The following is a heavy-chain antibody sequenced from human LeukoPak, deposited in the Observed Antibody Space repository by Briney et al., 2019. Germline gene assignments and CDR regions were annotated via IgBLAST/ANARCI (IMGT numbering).Heavy chain of an antibody. CDR1: GFTVSSSY. V-gene: IGHV3-53*01. CDR2: IYNDGST. CDR3: AREYYYDSSGYSPFDY. J-gene: IGHJ4*02. D-gene: IGHD3-22*01. Sequence: GGSLRLSCAASGFTVSSSYMSWVRQAPGKGLEWVSIIYNDGSTYFADSMKGRFTISRDNSKNTLYLQMNSLRAEDTAVYYCAREYYYDSSGYSPFDYWGQGTLVTVSS.